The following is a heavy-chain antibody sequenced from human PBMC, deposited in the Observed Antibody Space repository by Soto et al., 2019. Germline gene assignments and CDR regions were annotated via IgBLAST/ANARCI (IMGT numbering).Heavy chain of an antibody. CDR1: GYTFTSYG. CDR2: ISAYNGNT. CDR3: ARAVIAAAGTPVYYYYYMDV. V-gene: IGHV1-18*01. Sequence: ASVKVSCKASGYTFTSYGISWVRQAPGQGLEWMGWISAYNGNTNYAQKLQGRVTMTTDTSTSTAYMELRSLRSDDTAVYYCARAVIAAAGTPVYYYYYMDVWGKGTTVTVSS. D-gene: IGHD6-13*01. J-gene: IGHJ6*03.